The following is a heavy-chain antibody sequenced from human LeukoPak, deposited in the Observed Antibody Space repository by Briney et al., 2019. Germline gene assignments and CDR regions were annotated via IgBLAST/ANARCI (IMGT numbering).Heavy chain of an antibody. J-gene: IGHJ6*02. CDR3: AKGAKYYDILTGYPEKYYYYGMDV. CDR1: GYTFTGYG. D-gene: IGHD3-9*01. CDR2: ISAYNGNT. Sequence: ASVKVSCKASGYTFTGYGISRVRQAPGQGLEWMGWISAYNGNTNYAQKLQGRVTMTTDTSTSTAYMELRSLRSDDTAVYYCAKGAKYYDILTGYPEKYYYYGMDVWGQGTTVTVSS. V-gene: IGHV1-18*01.